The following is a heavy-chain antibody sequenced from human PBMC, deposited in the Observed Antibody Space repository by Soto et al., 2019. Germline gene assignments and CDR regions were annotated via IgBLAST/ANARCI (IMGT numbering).Heavy chain of an antibody. D-gene: IGHD2-15*01. CDR3: VRGGSGDNWFDP. CDR2: IFHSGSI. Sequence: QVQLQESGPRLVRPSQTLSLTCNVSGGSITSGGFYWHWVRQHPGEGLEWIGYIFHSGSIYYNPSLRSRVTMSMDTSINQFSLNLSSVTAADTAVYFCVRGGSGDNWFDPWGQGTLLTVSS. V-gene: IGHV4-31*02. CDR1: GGSITSGGFY. J-gene: IGHJ5*02.